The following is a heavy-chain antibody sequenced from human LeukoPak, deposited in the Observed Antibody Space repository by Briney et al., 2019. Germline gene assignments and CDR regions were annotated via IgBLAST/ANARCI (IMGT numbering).Heavy chain of an antibody. V-gene: IGHV3-30*01. CDR1: GFTFSSYA. CDR3: ARVVGMRRAYYFDY. Sequence: TGRSLRLSCAASGFTFSSYAMHWVRQAPGKGLGWVAVISYDGSNKYYADSVKGRFTISRDNSKNTLYLQMNSLRAEDTAVYYCARVVGMRRAYYFDYWGQGTLVTVSS. J-gene: IGHJ4*02. CDR2: ISYDGSNK. D-gene: IGHD2-21*01.